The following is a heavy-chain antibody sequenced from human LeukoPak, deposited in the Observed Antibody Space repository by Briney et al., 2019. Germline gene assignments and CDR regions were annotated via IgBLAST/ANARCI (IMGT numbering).Heavy chain of an antibody. CDR3: TTATWGYYYDSSGYGFDY. CDR1: GFTFSNAW. D-gene: IGHD3-22*01. V-gene: IGHV3-15*01. CDR2: IKSKTDGGTT. J-gene: IGHJ4*02. Sequence: PGVSLRLSCAASGFTFSNAWMSWVRQAPGKGLEWVGRIKSKTDGGTTDYAAPVKGRFTISRDDSKNTLYLQMNSLKTEDTAVYYCTTATWGYYYDSSGYGFDYWGQGTLVTVSS.